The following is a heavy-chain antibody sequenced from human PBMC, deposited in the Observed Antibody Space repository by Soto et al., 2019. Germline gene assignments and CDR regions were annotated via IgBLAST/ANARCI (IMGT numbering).Heavy chain of an antibody. CDR3: ARGGTSGWFKGAYYV. V-gene: IGHV1-69*01. Sequence: QVQLVQSGAEVKKAGSSVKVSCKASGGTLRKHAFTWVRQAPGQGLEWMGGIIPMFGIPNNPQNFQGRVTITADDSTNTSHMELNSLTSEDTAIYYCARGGTSGWFKGAYYVWGQGTMVTVSP. CDR1: GGTLRKHA. J-gene: IGHJ3*01. D-gene: IGHD6-19*01. CDR2: IIPMFGIP.